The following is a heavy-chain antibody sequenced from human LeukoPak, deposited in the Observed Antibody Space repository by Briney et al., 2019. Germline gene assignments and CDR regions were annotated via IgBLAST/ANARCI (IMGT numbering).Heavy chain of an antibody. CDR3: ARGHPHGWELYLDY. V-gene: IGHV3-30*04. Sequence: PGGSLRLSCAASGFTFGAYAMHWVRQSPGKGLEWVALISYDGNNEWYADFVKGRFTVSRDNSKNTLYLQMNSLRVEDTAVYYCARGHPHGWELYLDYWGQGTLVTVSS. CDR2: ISYDGNNE. CDR1: GFTFGAYA. D-gene: IGHD1-26*01. J-gene: IGHJ4*02.